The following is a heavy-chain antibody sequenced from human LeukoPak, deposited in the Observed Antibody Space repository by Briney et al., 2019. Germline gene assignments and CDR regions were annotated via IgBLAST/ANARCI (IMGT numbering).Heavy chain of an antibody. V-gene: IGHV1-2*02. CDR1: GYTVPGYY. CDR2: INPDCGGK. D-gene: IGHD4/OR15-4a*01. J-gene: IGHJ5*02. Sequence: GGSVKVSCKASGYTVPGYYMHWVRQAPGQGVEWMGWINPDCGGKNFAQKLQGRVTMTRDTSIRTTYRELSRLRSDDTAVYYSARQGGTNYLARSSDPWGQGTLVTVSS. CDR3: ARQGGTNYLARSSDP.